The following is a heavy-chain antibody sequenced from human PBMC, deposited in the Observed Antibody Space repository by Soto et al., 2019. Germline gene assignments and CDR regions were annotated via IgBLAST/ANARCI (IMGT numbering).Heavy chain of an antibody. J-gene: IGHJ6*02. V-gene: IGHV4-38-2*02. CDR2: IYHSGST. CDR1: GYSISSGYY. Sequence: SETLSLTCAVSGYSISSGYYWGWIRQPPGKGLEWIGSIYHSGSTYYNPSLKSRVTISVDTSKNQFSLKLSSVTAADTAVYYCVREGGRGQRGMHVWGQGTTVTVSS. CDR3: VREGGRGQRGMHV. D-gene: IGHD2-15*01.